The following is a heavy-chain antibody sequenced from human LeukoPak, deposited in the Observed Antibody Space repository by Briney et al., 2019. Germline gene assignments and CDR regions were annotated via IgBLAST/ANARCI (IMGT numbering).Heavy chain of an antibody. CDR1: GFTFTRYW. J-gene: IGHJ4*02. CDR2: INGDGTMT. V-gene: IGHV3-74*01. D-gene: IGHD2-15*01. CDR3: VRLLDSDY. Sequence: GGSLRLSCTASGFTFTRYWMHWVRQAPGKGLVWVSRINGDGTMTDYADSVKGRFTISRDNAKNTVYLQINSRRTEDTAVYYCVRLLDSDYWGQGTLVTVSS.